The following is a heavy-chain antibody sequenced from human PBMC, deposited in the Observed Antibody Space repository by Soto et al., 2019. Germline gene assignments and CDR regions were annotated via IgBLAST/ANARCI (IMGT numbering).Heavy chain of an antibody. V-gene: IGHV3-30-3*01. Sequence: QVQLVEAGGGVVQPGRSLRLSCAASGFTFSSYAMHWVRQAPGKGLEWVAVISYDGSNKYYADSVKGRFTISRDNSKNTLYLQMNSLRAEDTAVYYCARVGTAMVTWGQGTLVTVSS. CDR2: ISYDGSNK. D-gene: IGHD5-18*01. J-gene: IGHJ4*02. CDR1: GFTFSSYA. CDR3: ARVGTAMVT.